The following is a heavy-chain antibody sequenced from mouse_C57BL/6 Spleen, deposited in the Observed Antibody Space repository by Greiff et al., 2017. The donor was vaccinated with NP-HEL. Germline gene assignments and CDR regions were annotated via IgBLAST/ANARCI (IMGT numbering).Heavy chain of an antibody. CDR1: GYTFTSYW. CDR2: IGPNSGGT. V-gene: IGHV1-72*01. CDR3: ARRDTTVEGGPWFAY. D-gene: IGHD1-1*01. J-gene: IGHJ3*01. Sequence: QVQLQQPGAELVKPGASVKLSCKASGYTFTSYWLHWVQQRPGRGLEWIGRIGPNSGGTKYNEKFKSKATLTVDKPSSTAYMQLSSLTSEDSAVYYCARRDTTVEGGPWFAYWGQGTLVTVSA.